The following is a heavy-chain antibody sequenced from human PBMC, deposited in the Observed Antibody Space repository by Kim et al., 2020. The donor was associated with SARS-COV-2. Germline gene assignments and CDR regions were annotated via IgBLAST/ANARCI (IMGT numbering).Heavy chain of an antibody. D-gene: IGHD3-10*01. V-gene: IGHV3-30*01. Sequence: SVKCRFTISRDNSKNTLYLQMNSLRAEDTAVYYCARAGFVDDYYGPNDYWGQGTLVTVSS. J-gene: IGHJ4*02. CDR3: ARAGFVDDYYGPNDY.